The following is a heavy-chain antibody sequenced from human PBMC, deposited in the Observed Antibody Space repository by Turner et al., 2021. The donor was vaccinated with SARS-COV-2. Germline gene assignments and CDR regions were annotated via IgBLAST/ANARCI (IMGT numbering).Heavy chain of an antibody. J-gene: IGHJ6*03. CDR2: VYYRGNT. CDR1: GGSVSSSSYY. D-gene: IGHD4-4*01. Sequence: QLQLQESCPGLVKPSETLSLTCSVSGGSVSSSSYYWGWIRQPPGKGPEWIGSVYYRGNTYYNPSLESRVTISVDTSNNQFSLKLNSVTAADTAVYYCARVKSTVTTYYYYYMDVWGKGTTVTVSS. V-gene: IGHV4-39*01. CDR3: ARVKSTVTTYYYYYMDV.